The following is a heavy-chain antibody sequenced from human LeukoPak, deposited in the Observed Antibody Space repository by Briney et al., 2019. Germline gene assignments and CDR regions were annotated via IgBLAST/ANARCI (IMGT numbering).Heavy chain of an antibody. CDR2: IYYSGST. CDR3: ARPDSVDSIDY. J-gene: IGHJ4*02. CDR1: GGSISSSSYY. Sequence: SETLSLTCTVSGGSISSSSYYWGWIRQPPGKGLEWIGSIYYSGSTYYNPSLKSRVTISVDTSKNQFSLKLSSVTAADTAVYYCARPDSVDSIDYWGQGTLVTVSS. D-gene: IGHD3-16*01. V-gene: IGHV4-39*01.